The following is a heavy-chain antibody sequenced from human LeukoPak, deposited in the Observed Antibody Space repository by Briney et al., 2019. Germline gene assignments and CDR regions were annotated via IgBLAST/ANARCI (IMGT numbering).Heavy chain of an antibody. CDR1: GFTFSSYA. Sequence: GASLRLSCAASGFTFSSYAMSWVRQAPGKGLEWVSAISVSGGSTWSADSVKGRFTISRDNSKITLYLQMNSLRAEDTALYYCAKGSSGYYYGYFDYWGQGTLVTVSS. J-gene: IGHJ4*02. V-gene: IGHV3-23*01. CDR2: ISVSGGST. CDR3: AKGSSGYYYGYFDY. D-gene: IGHD3-22*01.